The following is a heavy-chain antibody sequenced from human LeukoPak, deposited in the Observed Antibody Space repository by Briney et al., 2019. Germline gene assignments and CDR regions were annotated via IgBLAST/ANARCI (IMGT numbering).Heavy chain of an antibody. J-gene: IGHJ4*02. V-gene: IGHV3-48*01. CDR1: GFTFTIYS. Sequence: PGGSLRLPCAVSGFTFTIYSMNWVRQAPGKGLEWVSYINTSSGRIYYADSVKGRFTISRDNAKNSLYLQMNSLGVEDTAVYFCARLDRWNTVTYFDFWGPGTLVTVSS. D-gene: IGHD4-17*01. CDR3: ARLDRWNTVTYFDF. CDR2: INTSSGRI.